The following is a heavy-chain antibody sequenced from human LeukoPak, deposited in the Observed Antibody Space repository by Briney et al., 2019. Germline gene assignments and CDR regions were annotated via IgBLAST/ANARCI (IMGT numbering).Heavy chain of an antibody. J-gene: IGHJ5*02. CDR1: GGSISSGSYY. CDR2: IYTSGST. Sequence: PSETLSLTCTVSGGSISSGSYYWSWIRQPAGKGLEWIGRIYTSGSTNYNPSLKSRVTISVDTSKNQFSLKLSSVTAADTAVYYCAIDFSSSSLFDPWGQGTLVNVSS. D-gene: IGHD6-13*01. CDR3: AIDFSSSSLFDP. V-gene: IGHV4-61*02.